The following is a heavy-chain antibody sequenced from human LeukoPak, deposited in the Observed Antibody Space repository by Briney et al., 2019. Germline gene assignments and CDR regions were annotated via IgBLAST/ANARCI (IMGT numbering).Heavy chain of an antibody. J-gene: IGHJ4*02. CDR3: ARETMVRGVIISTDFDY. V-gene: IGHV3-7*01. D-gene: IGHD3-10*01. CDR2: IKQDGSER. CDR1: GFTFSSYW. Sequence: PGGSLRLSCAASGFTFSSYWMSWVRQAPGKGLEWVANIKQDGSERYYVDSVKGRFTISRDNAKNSLYLQMNSLRAEDTAVYYCARETMVRGVIISTDFDYWGQGTLVTVSS.